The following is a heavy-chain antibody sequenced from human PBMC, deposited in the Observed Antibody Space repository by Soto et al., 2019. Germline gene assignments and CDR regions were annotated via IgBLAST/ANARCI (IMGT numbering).Heavy chain of an antibody. Sequence: QVQLVESGGGVVQPGTSLRLSCAASGFIFSNYGMHWVRQAPGKGLEWVALISFDGKNRNYADSVKGRFTIYRDNPKNTLYLVMNSLRPEDTAFYYCAKRGGVVGGSEHPFFEYWGQGTLVTVSS. V-gene: IGHV3-30*18. D-gene: IGHD2-15*01. CDR3: AKRGGVVGGSEHPFFEY. CDR1: GFIFSNYG. CDR2: ISFDGKNR. J-gene: IGHJ4*02.